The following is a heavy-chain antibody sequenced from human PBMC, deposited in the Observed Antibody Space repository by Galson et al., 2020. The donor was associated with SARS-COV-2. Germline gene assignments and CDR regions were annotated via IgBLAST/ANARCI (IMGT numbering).Heavy chain of an antibody. Sequence: GESLKISCAASGFTFSKYWMHWVRQAPGKGLVWVSRIYTDGSTTDYADSVRGRFTISRDNARNTLYLQMNSLRAEDTAVYFCARGGGGELPRGYWGQGTLVTVSS. J-gene: IGHJ4*02. CDR1: GFTFSKYW. CDR2: IYTDGSTT. CDR3: ARGGGGELPRGY. D-gene: IGHD3-16*01. V-gene: IGHV3-74*01.